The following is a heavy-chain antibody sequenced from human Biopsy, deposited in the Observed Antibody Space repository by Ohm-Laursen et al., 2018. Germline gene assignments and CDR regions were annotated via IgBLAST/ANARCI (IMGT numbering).Heavy chain of an antibody. V-gene: IGHV4-59*02. J-gene: IGHJ4*02. D-gene: IGHD6-6*01. CDR2: IYYSVMT. Sequence: GTLSLTCTVSGDSVTKYYWSWIRQPPGKGLEWIGHIYYSVMTNYNPSLQSRVSISVDTSRNQVSLTLSSVTAADTAVYYCARGEYSSSIFDHWGQGTLVTVSS. CDR3: ARGEYSSSIFDH. CDR1: GDSVTKYY.